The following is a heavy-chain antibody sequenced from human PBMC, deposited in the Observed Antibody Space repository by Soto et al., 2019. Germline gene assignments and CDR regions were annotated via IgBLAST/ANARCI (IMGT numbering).Heavy chain of an antibody. Sequence: GGSLRLSCAASGFTFSSYSMNWVRQAPGKGLEWVSYISSSSSTIYYADSVKGRFTISRDNAKNSLYLQMNSLRAEDTAVYYCARGKFTIFGVVTTSDAFDIWGQGTMVTVSS. J-gene: IGHJ3*02. V-gene: IGHV3-48*01. D-gene: IGHD3-3*01. CDR1: GFTFSSYS. CDR2: ISSSSSTI. CDR3: ARGKFTIFGVVTTSDAFDI.